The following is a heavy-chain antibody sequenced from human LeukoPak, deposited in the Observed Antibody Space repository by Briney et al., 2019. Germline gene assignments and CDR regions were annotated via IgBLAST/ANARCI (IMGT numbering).Heavy chain of an antibody. V-gene: IGHV3-7*01. CDR2: IKKDGSEK. J-gene: IGHJ4*02. CDR3: TKGGQTSSWFWLI. CDR1: GFTFSSYG. D-gene: IGHD6-13*01. Sequence: GSLRLSCAASGFTFSSYGMHWVRQAPGKGLEWVANIKKDGSEKYYVDSVKGRFTISRDNAKNSLYLQMNALRDEDTAVYYCTKGGQTSSWFWLIWGQGTLVTASS.